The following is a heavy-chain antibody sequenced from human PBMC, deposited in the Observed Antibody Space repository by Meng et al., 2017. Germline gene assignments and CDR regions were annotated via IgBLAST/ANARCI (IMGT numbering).Heavy chain of an antibody. D-gene: IGHD2/OR15-2a*01. CDR2: ISGSGGST. V-gene: IGHV3-23*01. J-gene: IGHJ4*02. CDR1: GFTFSSYA. Sequence: GGSLRLSCAASGFTFSSYAMSWVRQAPGKGLEWVSAISGSGGSTFYADSVKGRFTISRDNSKNTLYLQMNSLRAEDTAVYYCAKDMGIYGLGADYWGQGTLVTVSS. CDR3: AKDMGIYGLGADY.